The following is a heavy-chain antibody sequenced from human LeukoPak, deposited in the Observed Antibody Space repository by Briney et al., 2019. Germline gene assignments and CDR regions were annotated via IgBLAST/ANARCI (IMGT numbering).Heavy chain of an antibody. D-gene: IGHD2-2*01. CDR2: ISGSGGST. CDR1: GFTFSSYA. CDR3: ARSYCSGSTCYAPEY. V-gene: IGHV3-23*01. J-gene: IGHJ4*02. Sequence: GGSLRLSCAASGFTFSSYAMSWVRQAPGKGLEWVSAISGSGGSTYYADSVKGRFTISRDNSKNTQYLQMNSLRAEDTAVYYCARSYCSGSTCYAPEYWGQGTLVTVSS.